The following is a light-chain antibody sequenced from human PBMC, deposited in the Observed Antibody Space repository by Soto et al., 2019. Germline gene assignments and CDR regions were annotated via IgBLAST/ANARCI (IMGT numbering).Light chain of an antibody. CDR1: QSVSKN. CDR3: HQRSNWQT. CDR2: DAS. V-gene: IGKV3-11*01. J-gene: IGKJ1*01. Sequence: EIVLTQSPPTLSLSPGERATLSCRASQSVSKNLAWYQQKPGQAPRLLIYDASNRATGIPARFSGGGSGTDFTLTISSLEPEDFGVYYCHQRSNWQTFSQGTKVDIK.